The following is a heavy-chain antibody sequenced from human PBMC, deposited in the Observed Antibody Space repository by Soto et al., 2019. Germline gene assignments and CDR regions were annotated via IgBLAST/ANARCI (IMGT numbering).Heavy chain of an antibody. CDR3: ARGPAPPVRIAAPDY. CDR2: ISSSSSYI. CDR1: GLTFSSYS. J-gene: IGHJ4*02. D-gene: IGHD6-13*01. V-gene: IGHV3-21*01. Sequence: GGSLRLSCAASGLTFSSYSMNWVRQAPGKGLEWVSSISSSSSYIYYADSVKGRFTISRDNAKNSLYLQMNSLRAEDTAVYYCARGPAPPVRIAAPDYWGQGTLVTVSS.